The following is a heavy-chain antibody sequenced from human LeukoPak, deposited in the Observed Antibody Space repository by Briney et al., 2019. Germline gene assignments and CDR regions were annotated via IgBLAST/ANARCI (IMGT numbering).Heavy chain of an antibody. CDR2: LYNSAST. CDR1: GGSISSSTYY. Sequence: SETLSLTCTVSGGSISSSTYYWGWIRQPPGKGLEWIGSLYNSASTHYNPSLKSRVTMAVDTSKNQFSLKLRSVTAADTAIYYCARNKTITAAGTYYWDQGTLVTVSS. CDR3: ARNKTITAAGTYY. J-gene: IGHJ4*02. V-gene: IGHV4-39*01. D-gene: IGHD6-13*01.